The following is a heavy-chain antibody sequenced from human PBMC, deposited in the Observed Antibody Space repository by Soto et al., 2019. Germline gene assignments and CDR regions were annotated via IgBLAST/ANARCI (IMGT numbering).Heavy chain of an antibody. CDR2: KYWDDDK. CDR1: GFSLSTSGVG. CDR3: AHSPGLHVGELSFSRVDAFKL. Sequence: QITLKESGPTLVKPTQTLTLTCTFSGFSLSTSGVGVGWIRQAPGKALEWLELKYWDDDKRYSPSLKSRLTIPKDTSKNQVVLTMTNMDPVDTATYYCAHSPGLHVGELSFSRVDAFKLWGQGTMVTVSS. V-gene: IGHV2-5*02. D-gene: IGHD3-16*02. J-gene: IGHJ3*01.